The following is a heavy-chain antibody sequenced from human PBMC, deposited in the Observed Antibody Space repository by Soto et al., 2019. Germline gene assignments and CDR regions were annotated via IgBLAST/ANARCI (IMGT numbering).Heavy chain of an antibody. CDR3: ARARDYDILTSDY. CDR1: GYTFTRYG. J-gene: IGHJ4*02. V-gene: IGHV1-18*01. CDR2: TSAYNGNT. Sequence: ASVKVSCKASGYTFTRYGISWMRQAPGQGLEWMGWTSAYNGNTNYAQKLQGRVTMTTDTSTSTAYMELRSLRSDDTAVYYCARARDYDILTSDYWGQGTLVTVYS. D-gene: IGHD3-9*01.